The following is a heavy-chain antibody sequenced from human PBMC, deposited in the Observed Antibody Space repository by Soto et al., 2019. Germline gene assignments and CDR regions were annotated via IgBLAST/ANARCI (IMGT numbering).Heavy chain of an antibody. V-gene: IGHV3-7*01. CDR2: IKHDGGEK. CDR1: GFTYSNYW. J-gene: IGHJ4*02. D-gene: IGHD3-22*01. Sequence: PGGFLRLSCAASGFTYSNYWMNWVRQAPGKGLEWVANIKHDGGEKNYVDSVKGRFTISRDNVKNSLYLQMNNLRAEDTAVNYCARDSTRYYYDSNEDYRGQGTLVTVSS. CDR3: ARDSTRYYYDSNEDY.